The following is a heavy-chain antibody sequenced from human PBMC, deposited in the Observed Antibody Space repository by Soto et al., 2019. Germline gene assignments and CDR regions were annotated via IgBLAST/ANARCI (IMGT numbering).Heavy chain of an antibody. J-gene: IGHJ6*02. D-gene: IGHD3-16*01. CDR2: IYYSGRT. V-gene: IGHV4-39*01. CDR1: GGSISRGSYY. CDR3: ARLWAGNVGGYYYGMDV. Sequence: SETLSLTCTVSGGSISRGSYYLGCIREPPGKRLECIGRIYYSGRTYYNQPLKSRVTISVDTSKNQFSLKLSSVTAADTAVYYCARLWAGNVGGYYYGMDVWGQGTTVT.